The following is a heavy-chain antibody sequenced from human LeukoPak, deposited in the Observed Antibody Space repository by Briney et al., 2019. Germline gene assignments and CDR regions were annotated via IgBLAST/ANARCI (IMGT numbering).Heavy chain of an antibody. J-gene: IGHJ4*02. CDR3: AREWNSGSYYLGYFDY. D-gene: IGHD1-26*01. CDR1: GGSINNYF. V-gene: IGHV4-59*12. CDR2: VYYTGST. Sequence: SETLSLTCSVSGGSINNYFWNWLRQPPGRGLEWIGHVYYTGSTRYNPSLKSRVFISIDTSMNQFSLKLSSVTAADTAVYYCAREWNSGSYYLGYFDYWGQGTLVTVSS.